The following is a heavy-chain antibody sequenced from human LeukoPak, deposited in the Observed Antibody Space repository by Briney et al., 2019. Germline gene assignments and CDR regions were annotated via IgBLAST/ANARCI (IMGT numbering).Heavy chain of an antibody. CDR3: ARDRVATSLGNLDY. D-gene: IGHD5-12*01. J-gene: IGHJ4*02. Sequence: PGGSLRLSCAASGFIFSSYGMHWVRQAPGKGLEWVAVIWYDGTTKYYADSVKGRFTISRDNSKNTVSMQMNRLRVDDTAVYYCARDRVATSLGNLDYWGQGTQVTVSS. V-gene: IGHV3-33*01. CDR1: GFIFSSYG. CDR2: IWYDGTTK.